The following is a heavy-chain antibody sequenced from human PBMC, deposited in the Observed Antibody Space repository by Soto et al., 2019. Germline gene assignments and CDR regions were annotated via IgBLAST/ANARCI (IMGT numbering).Heavy chain of an antibody. CDR2: ISYDGSTE. Sequence: QVQLVESGGGVVQPGTSLRLSCETSGFTFRTYAMHWLRQAPGRGLEWVAIISYDGSTEMYVDSVKGRFTISRDNSKNTLYGQMNSLRSDDTAVYYCARSSSASWHTFDSWGQGTLVTVSS. J-gene: IGHJ4*02. CDR1: GFTFRTYA. D-gene: IGHD2-2*01. CDR3: ARSSSASWHTFDS. V-gene: IGHV3-30*03.